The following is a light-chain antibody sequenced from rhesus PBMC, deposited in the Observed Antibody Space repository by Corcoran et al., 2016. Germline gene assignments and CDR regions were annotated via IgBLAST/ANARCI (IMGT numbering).Light chain of an antibody. CDR2: GAS. J-gene: IGKJ1*01. CDR3: QQYSNWPRT. CDR1: QSVSSY. V-gene: IGKV3S9*01. Sequence: EIVMTQSPATLSLSPGERATLSCRASQSVSSYVAWYQQKPEQAPRLLIYGASSRATGIPHRFSGSGAGTDFTFTISSREPEDFVVYYCQQYSNWPRTFGQGTKVEIK.